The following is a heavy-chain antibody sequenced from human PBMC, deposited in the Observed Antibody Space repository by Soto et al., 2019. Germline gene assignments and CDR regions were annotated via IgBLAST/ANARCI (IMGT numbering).Heavy chain of an antibody. CDR1: GGSISSYY. CDR2: IYYSGST. J-gene: IGHJ4*02. Sequence: SETLSLTCTVSGGSISSYYWSWIRQPPGKGLEWIGYIYYSGSTNYNPSLKSRVTISVDTSKNQFPLKLSSVTAADTTVYYCARLLKPSTTVTIFDYWDQGTLVTVSS. CDR3: ARLLKPSTTVTIFDY. D-gene: IGHD4-17*01. V-gene: IGHV4-59*08.